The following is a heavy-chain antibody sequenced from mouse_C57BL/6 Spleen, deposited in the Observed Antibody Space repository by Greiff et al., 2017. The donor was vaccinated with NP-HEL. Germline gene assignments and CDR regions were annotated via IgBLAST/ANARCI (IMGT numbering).Heavy chain of an antibody. CDR1: GYTFTSYW. V-gene: IGHV1-64*01. CDR3: ARSQTAQATWLAY. J-gene: IGHJ3*01. Sequence: QVQLQQPGAELVKPGASVKLSCKASGYTFTSYWMHWVKQRPGQGLEWIGMIHPNSGSTNYNEKFKSKATLTVDKSSSTADMQLSSLTSEDSAVYYCARSQTAQATWLAYWGQGTLVTVSA. CDR2: IHPNSGST. D-gene: IGHD3-2*02.